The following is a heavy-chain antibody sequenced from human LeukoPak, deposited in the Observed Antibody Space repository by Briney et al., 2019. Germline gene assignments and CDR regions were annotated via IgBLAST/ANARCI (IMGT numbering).Heavy chain of an antibody. J-gene: IGHJ4*02. V-gene: IGHV1-2*02. CDR3: AITQIAAAGFDY. Sequence: ASVKVSCKASGYTFTGYYMHWVRQAPGQGLEWMGWINPNSGGTNYAQKFQGRVTMTRDTSISTAYMELSRLRSDDTAVYYCAITQIAAAGFDYWGQGTLVTVSS. D-gene: IGHD6-13*01. CDR1: GYTFTGYY. CDR2: INPNSGGT.